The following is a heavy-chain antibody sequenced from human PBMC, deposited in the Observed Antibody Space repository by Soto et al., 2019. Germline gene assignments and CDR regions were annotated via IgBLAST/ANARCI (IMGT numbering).Heavy chain of an antibody. J-gene: IGHJ6*02. CDR3: AKYRSRTLDAMDV. V-gene: IGHV3-33*06. D-gene: IGHD6-13*01. CDR1: GFSFSTYG. CDR2: IWYDGSDE. Sequence: QVQLVESGGGVVQPGRSLRLSCAASGFSFSTYGMHWVRQAPGKGLEWVALIWYDGSDEYYADSVKGRFTISRDNSKSTLYLQMSSLRADDTALYYCAKYRSRTLDAMDVWGQGTAVTVSS.